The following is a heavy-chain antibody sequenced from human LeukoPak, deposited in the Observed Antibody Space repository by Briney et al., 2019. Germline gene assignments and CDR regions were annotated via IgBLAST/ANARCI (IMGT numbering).Heavy chain of an antibody. V-gene: IGHV3-73*01. D-gene: IGHD3-9*01. CDR1: GFTFSGSA. CDR3: AKVGQNYDILTYYFDY. CDR2: IRSKANHYAT. J-gene: IGHJ4*02. Sequence: GGSLRLSCAASGFTFSGSAMHWVRQASGKGLEWVGRIRSKANHYATAYAASVKGRFTVSRDDSKNTAYLQMNSLRVEDTAVYYCAKVGQNYDILTYYFDYWGQGTLVTVSS.